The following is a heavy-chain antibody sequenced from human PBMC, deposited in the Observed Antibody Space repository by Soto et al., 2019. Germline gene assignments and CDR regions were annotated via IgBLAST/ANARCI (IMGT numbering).Heavy chain of an antibody. V-gene: IGHV4-59*08. Sequence: SETLCLTCTVSAGSIINYYWSWIRRPPGKGLEWIGYIHYSGSTNYNPSLKSRVTISVDTSKNQFSLELNSVTAADTAVYYCARHSSSSCNNWFDPWGQGTLVTVSS. CDR1: AGSIINYY. J-gene: IGHJ5*02. D-gene: IGHD6-13*01. CDR3: ARHSSSSCNNWFDP. CDR2: IHYSGST.